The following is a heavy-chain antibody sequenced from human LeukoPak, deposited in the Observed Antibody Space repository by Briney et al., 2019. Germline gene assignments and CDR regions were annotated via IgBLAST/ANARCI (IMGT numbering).Heavy chain of an antibody. V-gene: IGHV3-23*01. CDR1: GFTFSSYA. CDR2: LSNSGDLT. J-gene: IGHJ4*02. Sequence: GGSLRLFCAASGFTFSSYAMSWVRQAPGKGLEWVSALSNSGDLTYYADSVKGRFTISRDNSKNTLYLQMNSLRAEDTAIYYCAKDVSVTTPYYFDYWGQGTLVTVS. D-gene: IGHD4-11*01. CDR3: AKDVSVTTPYYFDY.